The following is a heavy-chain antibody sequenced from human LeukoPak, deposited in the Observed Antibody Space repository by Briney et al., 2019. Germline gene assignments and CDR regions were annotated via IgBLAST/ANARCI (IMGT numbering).Heavy chain of an antibody. V-gene: IGHV3-21*01. D-gene: IGHD3-22*01. CDR3: VGGHSREL. CDR2: IGRTSVDK. J-gene: IGHJ4*02. CDR1: VFTFNTYT. Sequence: GGSLRLSCAGSVFTFNTYTMNWVRPAPGRGLGWISSIGRTSVDKYYAASVRGRFTIYRDNSKKSLYVEMSSLRAEDTAVYYCVGGHSRELWGQGTLVTVPS.